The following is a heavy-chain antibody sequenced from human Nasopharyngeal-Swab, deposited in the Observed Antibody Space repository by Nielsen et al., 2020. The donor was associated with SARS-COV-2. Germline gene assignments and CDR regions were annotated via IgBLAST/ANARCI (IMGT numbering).Heavy chain of an antibody. CDR1: GFTFSIYA. Sequence: GESLKISCSASGFTFSIYAMHWVRQAPGKGREYVSTINDYENRLYYADSVKGRFAISRDNSKNTLYLQMSSLRAEDTAVYWCVKDLRGKYAFDIWGQGTMVTVSS. D-gene: IGHD3-16*01. CDR2: INDYENRL. V-gene: IGHV3-64D*06. CDR3: VKDLRGKYAFDI. J-gene: IGHJ3*02.